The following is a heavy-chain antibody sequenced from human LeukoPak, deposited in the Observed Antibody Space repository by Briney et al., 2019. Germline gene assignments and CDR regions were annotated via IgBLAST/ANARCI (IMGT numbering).Heavy chain of an antibody. Sequence: GGSLRLSCAASGFPFSTYWMIWVRQAPGKGLQWVANIKQDGREKYYVDSVKGRFTISRDNAKNSLYLQMNSLRAEDTAVYYCARAYFYYDSSGYYGDYWGQGTLVTVSS. CDR2: IKQDGREK. CDR1: GFPFSTYW. CDR3: ARAYFYYDSSGYYGDY. D-gene: IGHD3-22*01. J-gene: IGHJ4*02. V-gene: IGHV3-7*01.